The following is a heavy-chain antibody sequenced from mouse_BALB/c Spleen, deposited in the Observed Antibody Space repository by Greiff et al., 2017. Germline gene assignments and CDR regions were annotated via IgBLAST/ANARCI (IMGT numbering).Heavy chain of an antibody. CDR3: ARGNGGYDYAMDY. V-gene: IGHV1-14*01. J-gene: IGHJ4*01. Sequence: VHVKQSGPELVKPGASVKMSCKASGYTFTSYVMHWVKQKPGQGLEWIGYINPYNDGTKYNEKFKGKATLTSDKSSSTAYMELSSLTSEDSAVYYCARGNGGYDYAMDYWGQGTSVTVSS. CDR2: INPYNDGT. D-gene: IGHD1-2*01. CDR1: GYTFTSYV.